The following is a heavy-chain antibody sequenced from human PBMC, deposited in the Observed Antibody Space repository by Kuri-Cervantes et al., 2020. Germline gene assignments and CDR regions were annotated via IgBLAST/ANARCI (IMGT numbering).Heavy chain of an antibody. CDR3: ARGWSGLTY. Sequence: GESLKISCAASGFTFSSYWMSWVRQAPGKGLEWVGNIKQDGSEKYYVDSVKGRFTISRDNAKNSEYLQMNSLRVEDTAVYFCARGWSGLTYWGQGTLVTVSS. D-gene: IGHD3-3*01. CDR2: IKQDGSEK. V-gene: IGHV3-7*01. CDR1: GFTFSSYW. J-gene: IGHJ4*02.